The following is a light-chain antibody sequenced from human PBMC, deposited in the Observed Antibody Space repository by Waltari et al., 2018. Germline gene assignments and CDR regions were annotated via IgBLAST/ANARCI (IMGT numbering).Light chain of an antibody. CDR2: AAS. CDR1: QSVSKW. Sequence: DIEMTQSPSNVSASVGDRVIITCRASQSVSKWVAWYQFNGGKAPKVLISAASTIESGVPSRFGGGGSGSDFALTIAGLQPEDSATYYCQQYKTFPRTFGPGTRVEIK. CDR3: QQYKTFPRT. J-gene: IGKJ1*01. V-gene: IGKV1-5*03.